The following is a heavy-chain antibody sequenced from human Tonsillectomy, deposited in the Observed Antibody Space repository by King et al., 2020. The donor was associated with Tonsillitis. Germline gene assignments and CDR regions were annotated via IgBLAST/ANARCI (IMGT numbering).Heavy chain of an antibody. CDR2: ISYDGDDK. Sequence: VQLVESGRGVVQPGRSLRLSCAASGFTFSTYAMHWVRQAPGKGLEWVALISYDGDDKYYADSVKGRFTISRDNSKNTMYLQMNSLRPDDTAVYYCARGADSRGSLSFDDWGQGTLVTVST. CDR1: GFTFSTYA. D-gene: IGHD2-15*01. J-gene: IGHJ4*02. CDR3: ARGADSRGSLSFDD. V-gene: IGHV3-30-3*01.